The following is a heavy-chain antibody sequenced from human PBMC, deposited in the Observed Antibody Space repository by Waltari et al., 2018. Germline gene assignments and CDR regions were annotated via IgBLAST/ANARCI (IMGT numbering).Heavy chain of an antibody. CDR1: GFSFGSYT. Sequence: EVKLVESGGGLVKPGGSLRLSCVASGFSFGSYTMNWIRQAPGKGPELFSSISASNSYIYYIDPVEGRFTISRDNAKSSLYLDLSRLRVEDTAVYYCVRGEQQQLVLTNWFDTWGQGTRVTVSS. CDR3: VRGEQQQLVLTNWFDT. J-gene: IGHJ5*02. D-gene: IGHD1-1*01. V-gene: IGHV3-21*06. CDR2: ISASNSYI.